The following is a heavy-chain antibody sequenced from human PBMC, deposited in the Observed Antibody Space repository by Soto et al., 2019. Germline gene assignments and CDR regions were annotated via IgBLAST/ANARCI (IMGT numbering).Heavy chain of an antibody. D-gene: IGHD5-12*01. Sequence: GASVKVSCKASGYTFTNYAMHWMRQAPGQRLEWMGWINAGNGNTKYSQKFQGRVTITRDTSASTAYMELSSLRSEDTAVYYCARGYSGYDYLDVWGQGTTVTVSS. CDR1: GYTFTNYA. V-gene: IGHV1-3*01. CDR3: ARGYSGYDYLDV. CDR2: INAGNGNT. J-gene: IGHJ6*02.